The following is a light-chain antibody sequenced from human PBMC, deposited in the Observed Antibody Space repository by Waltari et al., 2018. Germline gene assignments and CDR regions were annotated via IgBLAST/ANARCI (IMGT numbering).Light chain of an antibody. V-gene: IGLV2-14*03. CDR2: DVS. Sequence: QSALTQPASVSGSPGQSITISCSGISSDVGVYNYVSWYQQHAGKAPELMNYDVSNRPSGVSNRFSGSKSGSTASLTISGLQAEDEADYYCSSSTGTTWVFGGGTKVSVL. J-gene: IGLJ3*02. CDR1: SSDVGVYNY. CDR3: SSSTGTTWV.